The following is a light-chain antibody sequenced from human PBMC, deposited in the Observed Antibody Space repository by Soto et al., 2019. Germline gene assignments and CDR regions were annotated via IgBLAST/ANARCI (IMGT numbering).Light chain of an antibody. Sequence: DIQMTQSPSSLSASVGDRVTITCRASEDISNYLAWYQQKPGKVPKLLIYGASTLQSGVPSRFSGSGSGTXFTLTISSLQTEDVATYYCQNYNRAPWTFGQGTKVESK. CDR3: QNYNRAPWT. CDR2: GAS. J-gene: IGKJ1*01. V-gene: IGKV1-27*01. CDR1: EDISNY.